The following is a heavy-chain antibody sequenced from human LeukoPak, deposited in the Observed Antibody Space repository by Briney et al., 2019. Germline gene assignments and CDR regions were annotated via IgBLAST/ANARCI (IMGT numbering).Heavy chain of an antibody. D-gene: IGHD5/OR15-5a*01. J-gene: IGHJ6*02. CDR1: GFTFSSYS. CDR2: ISSSSSYI. V-gene: IGHV3-21*01. CDR3: ARDGGVYGDYDYGMDV. Sequence: GGSLRLSCAASGFTFSSYSMNWVRQAPGKGLEWVSSISSSSSYIYYADSVKGRFTISRDNAKNSLYLQMNSLRAEDTAVYYCARDGGVYGDYDYGMDVWGQGTTVTVSS.